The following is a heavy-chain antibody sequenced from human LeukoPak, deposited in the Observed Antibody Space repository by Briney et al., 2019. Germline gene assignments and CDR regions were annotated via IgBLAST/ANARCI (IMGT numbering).Heavy chain of an antibody. V-gene: IGHV3-21*01. J-gene: IGHJ4*02. CDR3: AREQRLSY. Sequence: GGSLRLSCAASGFTFSDYTMNWVRQAPGKGLEWVSSISSSSSDIYYADSVKGRFTISRDNAKKSPSLQMNSLRAEDTAVYYCAREQRLSYWGQGTLVTVSS. CDR1: GFTFSDYT. CDR2: ISSSSSDI.